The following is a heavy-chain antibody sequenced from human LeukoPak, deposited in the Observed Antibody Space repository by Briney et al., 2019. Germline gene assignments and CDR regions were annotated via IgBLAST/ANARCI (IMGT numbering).Heavy chain of an antibody. CDR3: AIMHGYYDGSGYWVQ. CDR2: ISPSGDRT. J-gene: IGHJ4*02. V-gene: IGHV3-23*01. Sequence: GGSLRLSCEASGFSMSVYWMSWVRQAPGKGLEWVSFISPSGDRTSNADSVEGRFTISRDNPRNTLYLQMNSLRDEDTAVYYCAIMHGYYDGSGYWVQWGQGTLVTVSS. D-gene: IGHD3-22*01. CDR1: GFSMSVYW.